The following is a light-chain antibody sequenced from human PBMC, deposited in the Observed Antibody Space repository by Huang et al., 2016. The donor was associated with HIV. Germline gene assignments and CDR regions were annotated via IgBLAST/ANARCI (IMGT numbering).Light chain of an antibody. J-gene: IGKJ4*01. CDR2: GAS. CDR3: QQYGSPPLT. CDR1: QTISNNY. V-gene: IGKV3-20*01. Sequence: IVLTQSPGTLSLSPGERATHSCRASQTISNNYLAWYQQKPGQAPRLLMYGASNGATGIPDRCSGSGSGTDFTLTISRLDPEDFAMYYCQQYGSPPLTFGGGTKVEIK.